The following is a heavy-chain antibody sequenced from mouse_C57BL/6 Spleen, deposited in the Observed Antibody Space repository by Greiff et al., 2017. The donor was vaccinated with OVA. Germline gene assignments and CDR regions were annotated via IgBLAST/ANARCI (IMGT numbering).Heavy chain of an antibody. D-gene: IGHD1-1*01. J-gene: IGHJ1*03. Sequence: VQLQQPGTELVKPGASVKLSCKASGYTFTSYWMHWVQQRPGQGLEWIGNINPSNGGTNYNEKFKSKATLTVDKSSSTAYMQLSSLTSEDSAVYYCASRSYYYGSSPLDFDVWGTGTTVTVSS. CDR3: ASRSYYYGSSPLDFDV. CDR1: GYTFTSYW. V-gene: IGHV1-53*01. CDR2: INPSNGGT.